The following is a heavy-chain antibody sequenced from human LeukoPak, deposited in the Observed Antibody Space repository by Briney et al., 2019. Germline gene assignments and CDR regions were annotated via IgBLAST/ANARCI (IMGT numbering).Heavy chain of an antibody. J-gene: IGHJ4*02. V-gene: IGHV3-20*04. Sequence: GGSLRLSCAASGFSFDDYGMSWVRQAPGKGLEWVSGINWNGDSTGYADSVKGRFTISRDNAKNSLYLQMNSLRAEDTALYYCARDRGIVVVTALDYWGRGTLVTVSS. CDR2: INWNGDST. CDR1: GFSFDDYG. CDR3: ARDRGIVVVTALDY. D-gene: IGHD2-21*02.